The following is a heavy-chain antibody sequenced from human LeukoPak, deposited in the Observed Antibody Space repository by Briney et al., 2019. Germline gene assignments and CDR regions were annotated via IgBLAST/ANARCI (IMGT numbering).Heavy chain of an antibody. CDR1: GDXITSYY. V-gene: IGHV4-59*01. D-gene: IGHD3-16*01. Sequence: PSETLSLTCTVSGDXITSYYWSWIRQPPGKGLEWIGYIYNSGTTNYNPSLKSRVTISIDTSKNQFFLRLNSVTAADTAVYYCATSTVWGTWHNWGQGTLVTVSS. J-gene: IGHJ4*02. CDR3: ATSTVWGTWHN. CDR2: IYNSGTT.